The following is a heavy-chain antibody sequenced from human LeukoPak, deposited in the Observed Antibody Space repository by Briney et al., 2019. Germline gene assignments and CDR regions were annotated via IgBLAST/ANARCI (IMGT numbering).Heavy chain of an antibody. Sequence: PSETLSLTCTVSGGSISSYYWSWIRQPPGKGLEWIGYIYYSGSANYNPSLKSRVTISVDTSKNQFSLRLSSVTAADTAVYYCARGVGATYDLWGRGTLVTVSS. V-gene: IGHV4-59*01. CDR2: IYYSGSA. D-gene: IGHD1-26*01. CDR1: GGSISSYY. J-gene: IGHJ2*01. CDR3: ARGVGATYDL.